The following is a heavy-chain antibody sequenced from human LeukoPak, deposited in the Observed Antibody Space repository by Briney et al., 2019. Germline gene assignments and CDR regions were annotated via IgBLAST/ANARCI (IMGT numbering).Heavy chain of an antibody. CDR2: ISGSGGST. Sequence: AGGSPRLSCAASGFTFSSYAMSWIRQAPGKGLEWVSAISGSGGSTYYADSVKGRFTISRDNSKNTLYLQMNSLRAEDTAVYYCAKDGNPPRWELLYYYYYMDVWGKGTTVTVSS. CDR1: GFTFSSYA. J-gene: IGHJ6*03. D-gene: IGHD1-26*01. V-gene: IGHV3-23*01. CDR3: AKDGNPPRWELLYYYYYMDV.